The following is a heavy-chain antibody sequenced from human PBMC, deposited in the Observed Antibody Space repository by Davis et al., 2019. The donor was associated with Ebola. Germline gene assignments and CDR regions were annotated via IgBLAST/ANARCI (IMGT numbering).Heavy chain of an antibody. CDR3: ARGSPDIVVVPAARLFDY. V-gene: IGHV4-39*01. J-gene: IGHJ4*02. CDR2: IYYSGST. CDR1: GGSISSSSYY. D-gene: IGHD2-2*01. Sequence: SETLSLTCTVSGGSISSSSYYWGWIRQPPGKGLEWIGSIYYSGSTYYNPSLKSRVTISVDTSKNQFSLKLSSVTAADTAVYYCARGSPDIVVVPAARLFDYWGQGTLVTVSS.